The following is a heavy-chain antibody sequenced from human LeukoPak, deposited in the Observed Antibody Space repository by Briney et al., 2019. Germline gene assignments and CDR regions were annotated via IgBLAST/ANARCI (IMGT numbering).Heavy chain of an antibody. J-gene: IGHJ4*02. CDR1: GYSFSTSW. CDR3: ARLGYCSGGYCYSVDH. V-gene: IGHV5-51*01. CDR2: IYPGDSDT. D-gene: IGHD2-15*01. Sequence: GESLKISCKGFGYSFSTSWIAWVRQMPGKGLEWMGIIYPGDSDTRYSPSFQGQVTISADKSISTAYLQWSSLKAPDTAMYYCARLGYCSGGYCYSVDHWGQGTLVTVSS.